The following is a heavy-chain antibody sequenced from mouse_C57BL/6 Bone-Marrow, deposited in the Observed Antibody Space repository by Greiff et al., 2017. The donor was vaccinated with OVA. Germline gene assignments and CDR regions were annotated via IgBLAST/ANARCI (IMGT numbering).Heavy chain of an antibody. J-gene: IGHJ2*01. V-gene: IGHV1-64*01. CDR1: GYTFTSYW. Sequence: VKLMEPGAELVKPGASVKLSCKASGYTFTSYWMHWVKQRPGQGLEWIGMIHPNSGSTNYNEKFKSKATLTVDKSSSTAYMQLSSLTSEDSAVYYCARYGNYLDYWGQGTTLTVSS. CDR2: IHPNSGST. CDR3: ARYGNYLDY. D-gene: IGHD2-10*02.